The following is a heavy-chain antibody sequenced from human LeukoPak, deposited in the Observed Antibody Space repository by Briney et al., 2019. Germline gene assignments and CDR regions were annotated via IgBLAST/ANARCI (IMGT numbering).Heavy chain of an antibody. Sequence: GGSLRLSCAASGLTLSNYWMHWVHQAPGKGLVWVSRMNYDGSSTTYADSVKGRFTISRDNAKNTLYLQMNSLRAEDTAVYYCARETTVIREWYFDLWGRGTLVTVAS. CDR3: ARETTVIREWYFDL. CDR1: GLTLSNYW. D-gene: IGHD4-17*01. CDR2: MNYDGSST. J-gene: IGHJ2*01. V-gene: IGHV3-74*03.